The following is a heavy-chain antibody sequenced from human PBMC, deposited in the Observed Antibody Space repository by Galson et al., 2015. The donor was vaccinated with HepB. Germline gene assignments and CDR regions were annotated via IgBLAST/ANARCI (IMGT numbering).Heavy chain of an antibody. D-gene: IGHD6-13*01. V-gene: IGHV1-69*13. CDR2: IIPIFGTA. Sequence: SVKVSCKASGGTFSSYAISWVRQAPGQGLEWMGGIIPIFGTANYAQKFQGRVTITADESTGTAYMELSSLRSEDTAVYYCARDGLGSSIAAAGGDWYLDLWGRGTLVTVSS. CDR3: ARDGLGSSIAAAGGDWYLDL. CDR1: GGTFSSYA. J-gene: IGHJ2*01.